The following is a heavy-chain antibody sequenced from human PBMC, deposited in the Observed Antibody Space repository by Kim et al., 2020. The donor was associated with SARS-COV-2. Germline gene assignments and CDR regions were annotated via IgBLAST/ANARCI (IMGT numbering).Heavy chain of an antibody. CDR2: IYYSGST. Sequence: SETLSLTCTVSGGSISSYYWSWIRQPPGKGLEWIGYIYYSGSTNYNPSLKSRVTISVDTSKNQFSLKLSSVTAADTAVYYCARFWGICRYCSGGQPYYGMDVWGQGTTVTVSS. D-gene: IGHD2-15*01. J-gene: IGHJ6*02. V-gene: IGHV4-59*13. CDR1: GGSISSYY. CDR3: ARFWGICRYCSGGQPYYGMDV.